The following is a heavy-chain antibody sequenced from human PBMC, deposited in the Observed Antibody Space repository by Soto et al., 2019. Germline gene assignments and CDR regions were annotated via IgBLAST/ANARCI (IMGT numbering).Heavy chain of an antibody. CDR1: GDSNSSHY. CDR2: IYDTGDT. CDR3: ARSTFRHAFDI. D-gene: IGHD2-21*01. J-gene: IGHJ3*02. Sequence: ETLSLTCTVSGDSNSSHYWNWIRQPPGKGLEWIGHIYDTGDTNYNPSLGSRVSISLDTSKKQFSLKLTSVTAADTAVYFCARSTFRHAFDIWGQGTMVNVSS. V-gene: IGHV4-59*11.